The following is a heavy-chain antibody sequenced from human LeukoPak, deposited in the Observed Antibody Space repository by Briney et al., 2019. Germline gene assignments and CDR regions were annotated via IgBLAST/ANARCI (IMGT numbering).Heavy chain of an antibody. V-gene: IGHV3-20*04. CDR1: GFTFDDYG. D-gene: IGHD6-13*01. Sequence: GGSLRLSCAASGFTFDDYGMSWVRQAPGKGLEWVSGINWNGGSTGYADSVKGRFTISRDNSKNSLYLQMNSLRAEDTALYYCAKGPAAAIPYYYYMDVWGKGTTVTVSS. CDR3: AKGPAAAIPYYYYMDV. CDR2: INWNGGST. J-gene: IGHJ6*03.